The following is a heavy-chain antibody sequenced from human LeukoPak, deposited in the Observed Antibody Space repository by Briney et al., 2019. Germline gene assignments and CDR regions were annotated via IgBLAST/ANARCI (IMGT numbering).Heavy chain of an antibody. CDR2: IYYSGST. CDR3: ARHQYYYGSAADY. Sequence: SETLSLTCTVSGGSISSSSYYWGWIRQPPGKGLEWIGSIYYSGSTYYNPSLKSRVTISVDTSKNQFSLKLSSVTAADTAVYCCARHQYYYGSAADYWGQGTLVTVSS. J-gene: IGHJ4*02. CDR1: GGSISSSSYY. V-gene: IGHV4-39*01. D-gene: IGHD3-10*01.